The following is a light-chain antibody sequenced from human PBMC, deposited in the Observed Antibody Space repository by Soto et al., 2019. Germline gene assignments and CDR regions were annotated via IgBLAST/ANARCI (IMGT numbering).Light chain of an antibody. CDR1: SSDVGSYDL. Sequence: QSVLTQPASVSGSPGQSITISCTGTSSDVGSYDLVSWYQQHPGKPPKLMIYEGTKRPSGISNRFSGSKSGNTASLTISGLQAEDETDYLCCSSAGSNTSVFGSGTKLTVL. CDR3: CSSAGSNTSV. J-gene: IGLJ1*01. V-gene: IGLV2-23*01. CDR2: EGT.